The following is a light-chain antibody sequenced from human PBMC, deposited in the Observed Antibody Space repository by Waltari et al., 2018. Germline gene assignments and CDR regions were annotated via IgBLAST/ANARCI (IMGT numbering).Light chain of an antibody. V-gene: IGLV10-54*04. CDR1: NNNVATEG. J-gene: IGLJ1*01. CDR2: RND. Sequence: QAVLTQPPSVSKHLGQTATVTCTGNNNNVATEGVAWLQQHQGHPPKLLFYRNDNRPSGISERFSAFRSGDSASLTITRLQPEDEADYYCSTWDDSLKSYVFGPGTKVTVL. CDR3: STWDDSLKSYV.